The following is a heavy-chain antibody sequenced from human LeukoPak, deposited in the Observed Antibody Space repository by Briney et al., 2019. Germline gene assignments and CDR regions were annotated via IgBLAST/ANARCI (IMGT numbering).Heavy chain of an antibody. D-gene: IGHD6-13*01. CDR2: ISSSGSTI. CDR3: AKGGIAAAGTWVSI. Sequence: GGSLRLSCAASGFTFSDYYMSWIRQAPGKGLEWVSYISSSGSTIYYADSVKGRFTISRDNSKNTLHLQMNSLRAEDTAVYYCAKGGIAAAGTWVSIWGQGTLVTVSS. CDR1: GFTFSDYY. V-gene: IGHV3-11*01. J-gene: IGHJ4*02.